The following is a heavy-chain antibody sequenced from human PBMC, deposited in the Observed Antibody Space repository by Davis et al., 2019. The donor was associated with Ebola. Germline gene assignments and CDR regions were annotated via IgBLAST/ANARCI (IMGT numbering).Heavy chain of an antibody. Sequence: GGSLRLFCAASGFTFSSYAMHWVRQAPGKGLEWVAVISYDGSNKYYADSVKGRFTISRDNSKNTLYLQMNSLRGEDTAVYYCAGPMAGSSGYGLFHYYYGMDVWGQGTTVTVSS. CDR2: ISYDGSNK. D-gene: IGHD3-22*01. V-gene: IGHV3-30-3*01. CDR3: AGPMAGSSGYGLFHYYYGMDV. J-gene: IGHJ6*02. CDR1: GFTFSSYA.